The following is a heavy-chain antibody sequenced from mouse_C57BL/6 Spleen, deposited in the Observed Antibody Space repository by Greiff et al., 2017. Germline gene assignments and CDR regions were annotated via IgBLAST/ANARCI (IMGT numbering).Heavy chain of an antibody. CDR2: ISGGGGNT. V-gene: IGHV5-9*01. Sequence: EVKLVESGGGLVKPGGSLKLSCAASGFTFSSYTMSWVRQTPEKRLEWVATISGGGGNTYYPDSVKGRFTISRDNAKNTLYLQMSSLRSEDPALYYCARFTTVVDYWGQGTTLTVSS. D-gene: IGHD1-1*01. J-gene: IGHJ2*01. CDR3: ARFTTVVDY. CDR1: GFTFSSYT.